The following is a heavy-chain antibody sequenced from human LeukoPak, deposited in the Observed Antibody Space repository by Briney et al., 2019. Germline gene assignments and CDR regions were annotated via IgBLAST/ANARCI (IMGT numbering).Heavy chain of an antibody. Sequence: GGSLRLSCAASGFTFSNYGTHWVRQAPGKGLEWVAVISYDGSNTYYADSVKGRFTISRDNSKNTLYLQMNSLRTEDTALFYCAKDRDTSGWRYFDYWGQGTLVT. CDR1: GFTFSNYG. D-gene: IGHD6-19*01. V-gene: IGHV3-30*18. CDR3: AKDRDTSGWRYFDY. J-gene: IGHJ4*02. CDR2: ISYDGSNT.